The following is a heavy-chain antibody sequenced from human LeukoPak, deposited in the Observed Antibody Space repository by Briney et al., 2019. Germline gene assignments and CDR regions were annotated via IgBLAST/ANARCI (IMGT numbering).Heavy chain of an antibody. V-gene: IGHV3-7*02. D-gene: IGHD2-8*01. J-gene: IGHJ4*02. CDR2: IKQDGSEK. CDR3: ARVGRNGVDY. CDR1: GFTFSSYW. Sequence: PGGSLRLSCEASGFTFSSYWMSWVRQAPGKGLEWVANIKQDGSEKYYVDSVKGRFTISRDNTKKSLYLQMNSLRVEDTAVYYCARVGRNGVDYWGQGTLVTVSS.